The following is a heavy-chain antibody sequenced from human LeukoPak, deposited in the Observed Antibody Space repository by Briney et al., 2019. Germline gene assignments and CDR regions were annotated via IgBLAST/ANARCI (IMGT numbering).Heavy chain of an antibody. V-gene: IGHV4-39*01. D-gene: IGHD6-13*01. CDR3: ARQDSSSWIRRWFDP. J-gene: IGHJ5*02. Sequence: LETLSLTCTVSGGSISSSSYYWGWIRQPPGKGLEWIGSIYYSGSTYYNPSLKSRVTISVDTSKNQFSLKLSSVTAADTAVYYCARQDSSSWIRRWFDPWGQGTLVTVSS. CDR1: GGSISSSSYY. CDR2: IYYSGST.